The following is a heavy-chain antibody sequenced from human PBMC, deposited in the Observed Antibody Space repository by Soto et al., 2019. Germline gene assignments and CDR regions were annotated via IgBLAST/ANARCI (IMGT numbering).Heavy chain of an antibody. J-gene: IGHJ4*02. Sequence: GGSLRLSCAASGFPFSSYVMSWVRQAPGKGLEWVSGISGGGSNTFYADYVKGRFTISRDNSKNTLLLQMNSLGAEDTAVYYCAKDSNKFSSSLRGRYFDYWGQGIGVTVSS. CDR2: ISGGGSNT. CDR1: GFPFSSYV. D-gene: IGHD2-2*01. CDR3: AKDSNKFSSSLRGRYFDY. V-gene: IGHV3-23*01.